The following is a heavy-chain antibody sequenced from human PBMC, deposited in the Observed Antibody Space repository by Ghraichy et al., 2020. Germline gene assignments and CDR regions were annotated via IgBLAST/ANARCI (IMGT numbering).Heavy chain of an antibody. J-gene: IGHJ6*02. CDR3: ARHGLAGATEYYYYGMDV. V-gene: IGHV3-30*04. CDR2: ISSGGRTK. CDR1: GFTFSESP. D-gene: IGHD2-15*01. Sequence: LSLTCAASGFTFSESPIYWVRQPPGRGLEWVALISSGGRTKYYADSVKGRFTISRDNGKDRLFLRMNSLRAEDTAVYYCARHGLAGATEYYYYGMDVWGQGTTVIVSS.